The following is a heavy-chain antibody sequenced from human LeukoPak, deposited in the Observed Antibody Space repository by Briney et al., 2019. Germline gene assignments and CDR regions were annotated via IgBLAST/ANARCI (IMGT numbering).Heavy chain of an antibody. D-gene: IGHD3-10*01. J-gene: IGHJ4*02. CDR1: GYSFTSYW. Sequence: GESLQISCQGSGYSFTSYWIGWVRQLPGKGLEWMGIIYLGDSDTRYSPSFQGQVTISADKSISTAYLQWSSLKASDTAMYYCARLIGSGSYYGDYWGQGTLVTVSS. CDR3: ARLIGSGSYYGDY. CDR2: IYLGDSDT. V-gene: IGHV5-51*01.